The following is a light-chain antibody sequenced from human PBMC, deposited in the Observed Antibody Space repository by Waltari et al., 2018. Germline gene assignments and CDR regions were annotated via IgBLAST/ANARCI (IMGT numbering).Light chain of an antibody. CDR2: WAS. CDR1: QSVLHSPVNKDY. V-gene: IGKV4-1*01. J-gene: IGKJ2*01. CDR3: QQYHSPPYT. Sequence: DIVMTQSPDSLAVSLGERATINCKSSQSVLHSPVNKDYLSWFQQITGQPPRLLIYWASTRESGVPDRFSGSGSGTDFTLTISSLQAEDVAVYYCQQYHSPPYTFGQGTKLEIK.